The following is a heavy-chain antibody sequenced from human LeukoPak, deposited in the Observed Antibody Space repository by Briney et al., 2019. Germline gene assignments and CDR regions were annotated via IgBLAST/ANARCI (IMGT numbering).Heavy chain of an antibody. D-gene: IGHD3-22*01. CDR1: GYRVTTYW. V-gene: IGHV5-51*01. CDR3: ARQFRDSSGYYSYYFDY. J-gene: IGHJ4*02. CDR2: IYPGDSDT. Sequence: GESLKISCKGSGYRVTTYWSGWVRQMPGRSLEWRWIIYPGDSDTRYSPSFQGQVTISADKSISTAYLQWSSLKASDTAMYYCARQFRDSSGYYSYYFDYWGQGTLVTVSS.